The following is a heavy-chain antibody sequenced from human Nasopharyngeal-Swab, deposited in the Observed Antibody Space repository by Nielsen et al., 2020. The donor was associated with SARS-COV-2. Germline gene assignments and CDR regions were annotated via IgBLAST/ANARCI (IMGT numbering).Heavy chain of an antibody. CDR1: GYTFISYG. Sequence: ASVKVSCKSSGYTFISYGITWVRQAPGQGLEWMGWISPYNGNTKYAQKFQGRVTMTTDTSTTTAYMELRSLKSDDTAVYYCARRHGVVEGRGWNYFDFWGQGTLVTVPS. J-gene: IGHJ4*02. D-gene: IGHD6-19*01. CDR2: ISPYNGNT. CDR3: ARRHGVVEGRGWNYFDF. V-gene: IGHV1-18*01.